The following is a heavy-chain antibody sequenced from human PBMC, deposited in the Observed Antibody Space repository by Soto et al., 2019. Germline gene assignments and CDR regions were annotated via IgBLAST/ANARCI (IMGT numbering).Heavy chain of an antibody. CDR1: GGSIISYY. Sequence: SETLSLTCTVSGGSIISYYWSWIRQPPGKGLEWIGYIYYSGSTNYNPSLKSRVTISVDTSKKQFSLKLSSVTAADTAVYYCARARVGASSFDYWGQGTLVTVSS. V-gene: IGHV4-59*01. D-gene: IGHD1-26*01. CDR2: IYYSGST. J-gene: IGHJ4*02. CDR3: ARARVGASSFDY.